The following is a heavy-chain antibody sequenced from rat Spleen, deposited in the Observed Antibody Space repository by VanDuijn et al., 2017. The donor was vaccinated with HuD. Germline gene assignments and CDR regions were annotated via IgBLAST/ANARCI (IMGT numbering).Heavy chain of an antibody. CDR1: GFSLTNYD. CDR2: IWGDGST. V-gene: IGHV2-1*01. Sequence: QVQLKESGPGLVQPSQTLSLTCTVSGFSLTNYDVHWVRQPPGKGLEWMGGIWGDGSTDYNSGLKSRLSISRDTSKSQVFLKMNSLQTEDTAIYFCTRFDISNYYFDYWGQGVMVTVSS. J-gene: IGHJ2*01. D-gene: IGHD4-6*01. CDR3: TRFDISNYYFDY.